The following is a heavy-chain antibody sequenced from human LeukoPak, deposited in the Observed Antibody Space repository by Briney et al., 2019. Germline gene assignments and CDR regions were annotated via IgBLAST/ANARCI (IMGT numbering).Heavy chain of an antibody. CDR2: IYSGGST. CDR1: GFTFSSYA. Sequence: GGSLRLSCAASGFTFSSYAMSWVRQAPGKGVEWVSVIYSGGSTYYADSVKGRFTISRDNSKNTLCLQMNTLRVEDTAVYYCARVANITTFGMDVWAQGTTATVSS. V-gene: IGHV3-23*03. CDR3: ARVANITTFGMDV. J-gene: IGHJ6*02. D-gene: IGHD3-9*01.